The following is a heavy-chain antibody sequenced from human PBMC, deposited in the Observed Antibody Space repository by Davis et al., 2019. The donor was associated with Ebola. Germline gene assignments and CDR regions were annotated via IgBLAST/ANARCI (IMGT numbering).Heavy chain of an antibody. Sequence: SETLSLTCTVSGYSVSSGYYWGWIRQPPGKGLEWIGTIYHSGSTFYNPSLKSRLTISADTSANQFSLKLNSVTAADTAVYYCARVAARPIGMDAWGKGTTVTVSS. CDR3: ARVAARPIGMDA. V-gene: IGHV4-38-2*02. D-gene: IGHD6-6*01. J-gene: IGHJ6*04. CDR1: GYSVSSGYY. CDR2: IYHSGST.